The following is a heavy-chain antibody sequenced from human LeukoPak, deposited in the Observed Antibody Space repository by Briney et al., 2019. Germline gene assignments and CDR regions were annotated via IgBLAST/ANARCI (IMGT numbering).Heavy chain of an antibody. CDR1: GYTFTGYN. CDR2: INPNSGGT. V-gene: IGHV1-2*02. Sequence: ASVKVSCKASGYTFTGYNMHWVRQAPGQGLEWMGWINPNSGGTSYAQKFQGRVTMTRDTSISTAYMELSRLRSDDTAVYYCARLSAYCGGDCPSDYWGQGTLVTVSS. CDR3: ARLSAYCGGDCPSDY. D-gene: IGHD2-21*02. J-gene: IGHJ4*02.